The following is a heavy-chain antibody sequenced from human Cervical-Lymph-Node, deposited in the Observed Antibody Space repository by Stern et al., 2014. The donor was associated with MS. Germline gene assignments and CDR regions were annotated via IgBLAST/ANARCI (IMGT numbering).Heavy chain of an antibody. Sequence: VQLVQSGAEERKSGSSVKVSCKASGGTFNNYAFSWVRQAPGQGLEWMGGIIPMFNTTEYARKFQGRLTIFADESTSTAYMELNNVRFDDTAVYFCARFGGNAVWGQGTTVTVSS. D-gene: IGHD4-23*01. CDR2: IIPMFNTT. CDR1: GGTFNNYA. CDR3: ARFGGNAV. J-gene: IGHJ6*02. V-gene: IGHV1-69*01.